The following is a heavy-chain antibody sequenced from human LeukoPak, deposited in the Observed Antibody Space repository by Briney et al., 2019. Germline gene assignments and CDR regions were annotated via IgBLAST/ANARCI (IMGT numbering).Heavy chain of an antibody. Sequence: GGSLRLSCAASGFTVSSNYMSWVRQAPGKGLEWVSVIYSGGSTYYADSVKGRFTISRDNSKNTLYLQMNSLRAEDTAVYYCAREEGHYYDSSGYAFDIWGQGTMVTVSS. D-gene: IGHD3-22*01. CDR2: IYSGGST. V-gene: IGHV3-53*01. CDR3: AREEGHYYDSSGYAFDI. J-gene: IGHJ3*02. CDR1: GFTVSSNY.